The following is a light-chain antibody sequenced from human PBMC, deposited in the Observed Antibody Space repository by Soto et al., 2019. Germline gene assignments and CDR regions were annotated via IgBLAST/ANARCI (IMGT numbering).Light chain of an antibody. CDR3: CSYTTTTLGWV. CDR2: DVS. Sequence: QSALTQPASVSGSPGQSITISCTGTSSDVGGYNYVSWYQQYPNKAPKVLIFDVSNRPSGVSHRFSGSKSGNTASLTISGLQAEDEADYYCCSYTTTTLGWVFGGGTQLTVL. CDR1: SSDVGGYNY. J-gene: IGLJ3*02. V-gene: IGLV2-14*01.